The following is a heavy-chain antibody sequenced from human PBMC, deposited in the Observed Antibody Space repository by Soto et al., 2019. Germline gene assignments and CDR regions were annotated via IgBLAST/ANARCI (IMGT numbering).Heavy chain of an antibody. CDR3: SRFVGYGGSEYYFDN. CDR2: ISNDGNNN. Sequence: QVQPVESGGGVVQPGRSLRLSCVVSGFTFRSYAMHWVRPAPGKGLEWVAVISNDGNNNYHADSVKGRFTISRDNSKNTLYLHMDSLRAEDTALYYCSRFVGYGGSEYYFDNWGQGIQVIVST. J-gene: IGHJ4*02. D-gene: IGHD5-12*01. CDR1: GFTFRSYA. V-gene: IGHV3-30-3*02.